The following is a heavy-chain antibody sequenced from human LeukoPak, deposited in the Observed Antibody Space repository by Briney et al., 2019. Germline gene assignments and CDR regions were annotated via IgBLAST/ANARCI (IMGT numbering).Heavy chain of an antibody. D-gene: IGHD1-26*01. V-gene: IGHV3-23*01. CDR1: GFTFRNYA. CDR3: ARDLLHSGSYARIAGFDY. CDR2: IIDSAGFT. Sequence: GGSLRLSCAASGFTFRNYAMTWVRQAPGKGLEWVSLIIDSAGFTSYAESVEGRFTISRDNAKNTLYLQMNSLRAEDTAVYYCARDLLHSGSYARIAGFDYWGQGTLVTVSS. J-gene: IGHJ4*02.